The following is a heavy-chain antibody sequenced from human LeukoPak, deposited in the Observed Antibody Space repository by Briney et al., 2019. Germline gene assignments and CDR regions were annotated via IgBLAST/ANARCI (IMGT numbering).Heavy chain of an antibody. V-gene: IGHV4-59*12. CDR2: IYYSGST. J-gene: IGHJ3*02. CDR3: ARDSAYNDAFDI. CDR1: GGSISSYY. Sequence: SETLSLTCTVSGGSISSYYWSWIRQPPGKGLEWIGYIYYSGSTNYNPSLKSRVTISVDTSKNQFSLKLSSVTAADTAVYYCARDSAYNDAFDIWGQGTMVTVSS. D-gene: IGHD1-1*01.